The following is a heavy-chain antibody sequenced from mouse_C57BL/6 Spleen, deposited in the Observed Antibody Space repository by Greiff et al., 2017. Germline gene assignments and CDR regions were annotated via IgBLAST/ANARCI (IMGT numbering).Heavy chain of an antibody. Sequence: VQLVESGPELVKPGASVKISCKASGYAFSSSWMNWVKQRPGKGLEWIGRIYPGDGDTNYNGKFKGKATLTADKSSSTAYMQLSSLTSEDSAVYFCARFITTVVVEAMDYWGQGTSVTVSS. CDR3: ARFITTVVVEAMDY. CDR1: GYAFSSSW. CDR2: IYPGDGDT. D-gene: IGHD1-1*01. V-gene: IGHV1-82*01. J-gene: IGHJ4*01.